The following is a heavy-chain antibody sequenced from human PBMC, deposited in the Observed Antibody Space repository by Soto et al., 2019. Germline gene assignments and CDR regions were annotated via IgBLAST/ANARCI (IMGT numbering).Heavy chain of an antibody. CDR1: GGSLSGGGYY. V-gene: IGHV4-31*03. CDR2: IYYTGNT. CDR3: AREGGGYSASGSYVPLYGMDV. J-gene: IGHJ6*02. Sequence: PSETLSLTCTVSGGSLSGGGYYWSWIRQHPGKGLEWIGYIYYTGNTYYNPSLKSRATISVDTSTNQFSLKLNSVTAADTAVYFCAREGGGYSASGSYVPLYGMDVWGQGTTVTVSS. D-gene: IGHD3-10*01.